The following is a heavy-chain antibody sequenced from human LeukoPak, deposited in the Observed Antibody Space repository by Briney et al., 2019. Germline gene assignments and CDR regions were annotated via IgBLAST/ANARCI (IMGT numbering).Heavy chain of an antibody. Sequence: ASVKVSSKASGGTLSSYAISWVRQAPGQGLEWMGWVSVYKGDTNYAQKLQGRVTMTTDTSTSTAYMELRSLTSDDTAVYYCARAGGGARGDYKADVFHIWGQGTMVTVSS. D-gene: IGHD4-11*01. V-gene: IGHV1-18*01. CDR3: ARAGGGARGDYKADVFHI. J-gene: IGHJ3*02. CDR1: GGTLSSYA. CDR2: VSVYKGDT.